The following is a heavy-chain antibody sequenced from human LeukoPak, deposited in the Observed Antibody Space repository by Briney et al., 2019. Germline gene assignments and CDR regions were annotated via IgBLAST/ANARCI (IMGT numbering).Heavy chain of an antibody. CDR1: GYTFTGYY. CDR3: AREGVTMVRGIKRTFGY. V-gene: IGHV1-2*02. D-gene: IGHD3-10*01. CDR2: INPNSGGT. Sequence: ASVKVSCKASGYTFTGYYMHWVRQAPGQGLEWMGWINPNSGGTNYAQKFQGRVTMTRDTSISTAYMELSRLRSDDTAVYHCAREGVTMVRGIKRTFGYWGQGTLVTVSS. J-gene: IGHJ4*02.